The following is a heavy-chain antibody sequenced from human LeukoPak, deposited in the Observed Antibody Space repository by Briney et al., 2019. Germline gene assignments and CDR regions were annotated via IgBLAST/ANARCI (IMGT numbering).Heavy chain of an antibody. J-gene: IGHJ4*02. CDR3: ARDSGYCSSTSCYTALDY. D-gene: IGHD2-2*02. CDR2: IHHSGST. CDR1: GDSISNSHW. V-gene: IGHV4-4*02. Sequence: SGTLSLTCAVSGDSISNSHWWSWARQSPGKGLEWIGQIHHSGSTNYSPSLKSRVIISIDKSKNQFSLKLSSVTAADTAVYHCARDSGYCSSTSCYTALDYWGQGTLVTVSS.